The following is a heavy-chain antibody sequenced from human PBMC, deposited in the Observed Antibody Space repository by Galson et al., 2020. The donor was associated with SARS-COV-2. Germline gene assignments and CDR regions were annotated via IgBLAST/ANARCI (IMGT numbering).Heavy chain of an antibody. D-gene: IGHD1-26*01. CDR2: ITYDGSNK. CDR3: AAELLDGSDAFDI. Sequence: GGSLRLSCAASGFTFSSYAMHWVRQAPGKGLEWVAVITYDGSNKYYEDSVKGRFTISRDNSKNTLYLQMNSLRAEDTAVYYCAAELLDGSDAFDIWGQGTMVTVSS. J-gene: IGHJ3*02. CDR1: GFTFSSYA. V-gene: IGHV3-30*04.